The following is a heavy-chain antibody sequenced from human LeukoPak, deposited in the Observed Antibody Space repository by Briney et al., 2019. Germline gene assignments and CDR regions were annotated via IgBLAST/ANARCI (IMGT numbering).Heavy chain of an antibody. CDR2: VSGSGENT. CDR3: AKDGYSYGYDGRTFDY. CDR1: GFTFFTFT. Sequence: PGGSLRLSCAASGFTFFTFTLSWVRQTPGKRLEWVSAVSGSGENTYYADSMEGRFTVSRDNSKNTLYLQMNSLRAEDTAVYYCAKDGYSYGYDGRTFDYWGQGTLVTVSS. V-gene: IGHV3-23*01. D-gene: IGHD5-18*01. J-gene: IGHJ4*02.